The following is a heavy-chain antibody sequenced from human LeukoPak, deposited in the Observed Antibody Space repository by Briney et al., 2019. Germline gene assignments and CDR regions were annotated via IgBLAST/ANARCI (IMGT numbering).Heavy chain of an antibody. CDR3: AKDSNGPAF. V-gene: IGHV3-53*01. CDR1: GFSVSNSY. CDR2: IYSSGGT. D-gene: IGHD6-19*01. J-gene: IGHJ4*02. Sequence: GGSLRLSCAASGFSVSNSYMSWVRQAPGQGLEWLSVIYSSGGTFYSESVKGRFTISRDYSKNTLYLQMNSLRVDDTAVYYCAKDSNGPAFWGQGDLVTVSS.